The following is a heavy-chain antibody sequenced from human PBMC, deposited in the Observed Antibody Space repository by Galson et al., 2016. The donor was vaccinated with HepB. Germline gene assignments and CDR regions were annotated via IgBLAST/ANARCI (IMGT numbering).Heavy chain of an antibody. D-gene: IGHD1-1*01. CDR3: TTISWKGHFDY. CDR1: GFTFSSAW. J-gene: IGHJ4*02. V-gene: IGHV3-15*01. Sequence: SLRLSCAASGFTFSSAWMSWVRQAPGKGLEWVGRIKSKTAGGATDYATPVEGRFTIPRDDSKNTLYLQMNNLRAEDTGIYYCTTISWKGHFDYWGQGTLVTVSS. CDR2: IKSKTAGGAT.